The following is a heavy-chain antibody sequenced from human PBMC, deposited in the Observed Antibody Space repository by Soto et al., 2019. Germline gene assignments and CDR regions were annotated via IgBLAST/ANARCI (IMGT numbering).Heavy chain of an antibody. D-gene: IGHD4-4*01. V-gene: IGHV1-69*13. Sequence: SVTVSCTSSGGTFSSYAISWVRQSPGQGLEWMGGIIPIFGTANYAQKFQGRVTITADESTSTAYMELSSLRSEDTAVYYCAREGDYSNYGRYYYYGMDVWGQGTTVTVSS. J-gene: IGHJ6*02. CDR1: GGTFSSYA. CDR3: AREGDYSNYGRYYYYGMDV. CDR2: IIPIFGTA.